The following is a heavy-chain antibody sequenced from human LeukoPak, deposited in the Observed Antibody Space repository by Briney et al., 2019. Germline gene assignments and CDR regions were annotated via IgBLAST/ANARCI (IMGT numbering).Heavy chain of an antibody. CDR3: ARGEFGDYYYFYMDV. CDR2: ITSSNNYI. D-gene: IGHD1-26*01. CDR1: GFTFSSYS. V-gene: IGHV3-21*01. J-gene: IGHJ6*03. Sequence: GGSLRLSCAASGFTFSSYSMNWVRQAPGKGLEWVSSITSSNNYIYYGDSVKGRFTISRDDAKNSLFLQMNSLRAEDTATHYCARGEFGDYYYFYMDVRGKGTTVTVSS.